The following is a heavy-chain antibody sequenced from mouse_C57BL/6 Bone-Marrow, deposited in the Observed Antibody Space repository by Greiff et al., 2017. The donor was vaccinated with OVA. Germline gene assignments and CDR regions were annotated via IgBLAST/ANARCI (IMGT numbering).Heavy chain of an antibody. CDR3: EGLDYYGAWFAY. CDR1: GYTFTSYG. CDR2: IYPRSGNN. D-gene: IGHD1-2*01. V-gene: IGHV1-81*01. Sequence: QVQLQQSGAELARPGASVKLSCKASGYTFTSYGISWVKQRTGQGLEWIGEIYPRSGNNYYNEKFKGKATLTADKSSSTAYMELRSLTSEDSAVYVCEGLDYYGAWFAYWGQGTLVTVSA. J-gene: IGHJ3*01.